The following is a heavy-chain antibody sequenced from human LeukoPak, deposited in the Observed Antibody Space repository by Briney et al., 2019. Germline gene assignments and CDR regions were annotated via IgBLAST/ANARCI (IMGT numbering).Heavy chain of an antibody. CDR3: ARRGYYYDSSGYYPLLDY. CDR2: MNPNSGNT. V-gene: IGHV1-8*01. D-gene: IGHD3-22*01. Sequence: GASVKVSCKASGYTFTSYDINWVRQATGQGLEWMGWMNPNSGNTGYAQKFQGRVTMTRNTSISTAYMELSSLRSEDTAVYYCARRGYYYDSSGYYPLLDYWGQGTLVTVSS. CDR1: GYTFTSYD. J-gene: IGHJ4*02.